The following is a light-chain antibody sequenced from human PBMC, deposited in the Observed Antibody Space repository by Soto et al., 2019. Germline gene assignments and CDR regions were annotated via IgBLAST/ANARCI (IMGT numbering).Light chain of an antibody. CDR3: QSYDSSLSGFYV. CDR1: SSNIGAGYD. V-gene: IGLV1-40*01. CDR2: GNS. J-gene: IGLJ1*01. Sequence: QSVLTQPPSVSGAPGQRVTISCTGSSSNIGAGYDVHWYQQLPGTAPKLLIYGNSNRPSGVPDRFSGSNSGTSPSLAITGLQAEDEADYYCQSYDSSLSGFYVFGTGTKLTVL.